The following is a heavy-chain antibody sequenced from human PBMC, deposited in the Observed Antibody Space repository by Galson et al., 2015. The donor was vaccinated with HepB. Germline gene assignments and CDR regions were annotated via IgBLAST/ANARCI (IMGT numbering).Heavy chain of an antibody. V-gene: IGHV3-30*18. CDR3: AKDWYQLGN. CDR2: ISYDGSNK. D-gene: IGHD2-2*01. J-gene: IGHJ4*02. Sequence: SLRLSCAASGFTFSSYGMHWVRQAPGKGLEWVAVISYDGSNKYYADSVKGRFTISRDNSKNTLYLQMNSLRAEDTAVYYCAKDWYQLGNWGQGTLVTVSS. CDR1: GFTFSSYG.